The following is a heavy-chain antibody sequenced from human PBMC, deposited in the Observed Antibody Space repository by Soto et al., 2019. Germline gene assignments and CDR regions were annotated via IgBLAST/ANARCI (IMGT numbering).Heavy chain of an antibody. D-gene: IGHD1-26*01. Sequence: GSLRLSCAASGFTFSSYAMSWVRQAPGKGLEWVSAISGSGGSTYYADSVKGRFTISRDNSKNALYLQMNSLRAEDTAVYYCAKDILVGATRLLFDYWGQGTLVTVSS. CDR1: GFTFSSYA. V-gene: IGHV3-23*01. J-gene: IGHJ4*02. CDR3: AKDILVGATRLLFDY. CDR2: ISGSGGST.